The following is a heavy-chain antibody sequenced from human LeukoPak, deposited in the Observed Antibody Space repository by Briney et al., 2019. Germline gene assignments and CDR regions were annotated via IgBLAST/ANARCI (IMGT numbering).Heavy chain of an antibody. CDR3: ARSPLYDFWSGYYPIDSYYYYYGMDV. J-gene: IGHJ6*02. CDR2: ISAYNGNT. D-gene: IGHD3-3*01. CDR1: GYTFTSYG. V-gene: IGHV1-18*01. Sequence: ASVKVSCTASGYTFTSYGISWVRQAPGQGLEWMGWISAYNGNTNYAQKLQGRVTMTTDTSTSTAYMELRSLRSDDTAVYYCARSPLYDFWSGYYPIDSYYYYYGMDVWGQGTTVTVSS.